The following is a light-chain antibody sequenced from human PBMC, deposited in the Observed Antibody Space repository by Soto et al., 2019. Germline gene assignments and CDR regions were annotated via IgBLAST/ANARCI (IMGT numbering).Light chain of an antibody. V-gene: IGKV1-12*01. CDR3: QQAASFPIT. CDR1: QSISSW. Sequence: IPMNQSPSTLSASVGDRVTITCRASQSISSWLAWYQQKPGKAPNLLIYTASSLQSGVPSRFSGSGSGTDFTLTINGLQPEDFATYYCQQAASFPITFGQGTLLEIK. J-gene: IGKJ5*01. CDR2: TAS.